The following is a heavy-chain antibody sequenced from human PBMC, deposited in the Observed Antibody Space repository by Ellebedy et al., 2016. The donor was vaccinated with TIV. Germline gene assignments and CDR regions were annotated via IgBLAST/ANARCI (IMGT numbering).Heavy chain of an antibody. J-gene: IGHJ4*02. V-gene: IGHV1-69*13. CDR1: GGSFSSYG. Sequence: ASVKVSCKASGGSFSSYGINWVRQAPGQGLEWMGGVIPIFGTANYAQKFQGRVTITADQSTTTVYMEMSSLRSEDTAVYYCANPYCSGGSCYSRRFYFDSWGQGTLVTVSS. CDR2: VIPIFGTA. CDR3: ANPYCSGGSCYSRRFYFDS. D-gene: IGHD2-15*01.